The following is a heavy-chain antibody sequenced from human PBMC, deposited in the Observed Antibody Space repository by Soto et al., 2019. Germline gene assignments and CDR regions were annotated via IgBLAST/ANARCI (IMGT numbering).Heavy chain of an antibody. CDR1: GFTFSSYA. CDR2: LSGSGGTT. CDR3: AKDDGTDGPNWSDS. Sequence: EVQLLESGGGLVQPGGSLRLSCAASGFTFSSYAMSWVRQTPGKGLEWVSTLSGSGGTTYYADSVKGQFTTSRDTSKSPLYLHTNSMRAEDTAVYYCAKDDGTDGPNWSDSCGKGTLVTVSS. D-gene: IGHD2-8*01. J-gene: IGHJ5*01. V-gene: IGHV3-23*01.